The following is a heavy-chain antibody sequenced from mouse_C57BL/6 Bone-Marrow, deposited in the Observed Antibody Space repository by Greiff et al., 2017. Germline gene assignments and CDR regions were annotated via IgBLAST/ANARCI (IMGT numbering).Heavy chain of an antibody. CDR1: GYTFTSYW. CDR2: IDPSDSYT. CDR3: AREGITTVVATPPWFAY. J-gene: IGHJ3*01. D-gene: IGHD1-1*01. V-gene: IGHV1-50*01. Sequence: VQLQQPGAELVKPGASVKLSCKASGYTFTSYWMPWVKQRPGPGLEWIGEIDPSDSYTNYNQKFKGKATLTVDTSSSPAYMQLSSLTSEDSAVYYCAREGITTVVATPPWFAYWGQGTLVTVSA.